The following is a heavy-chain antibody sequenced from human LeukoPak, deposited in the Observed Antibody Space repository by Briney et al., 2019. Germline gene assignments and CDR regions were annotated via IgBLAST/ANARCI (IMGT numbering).Heavy chain of an antibody. D-gene: IGHD3-10*01. CDR3: ARENYYGSGIRAFDI. CDR1: GFTVSINY. CDR2: IYSGGRT. J-gene: IGHJ3*02. V-gene: IGHV3-53*01. Sequence: QTGGSLRLSCAASGFTVSINYMTWVRQAPGKGLEWVSVIYSGGRTHYADSVKGRFTISRDNSKNTLYLQMNSLRDEDTAVYYCARENYYGSGIRAFDIWGQGTMVTVSS.